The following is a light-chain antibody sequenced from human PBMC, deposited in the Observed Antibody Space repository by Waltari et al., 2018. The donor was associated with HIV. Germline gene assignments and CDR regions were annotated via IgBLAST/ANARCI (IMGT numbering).Light chain of an antibody. V-gene: IGLV1-40*01. CDR3: QSYDSSLSGYVV. Sequence: QSVLTQPPSVSGAPGQRVTISCTGSSSNIGAGYDVHWYQQLPGTAPKLLIYGNSQRPSGVPDRFSGSKSGTSASLAITGLQAEDEADYYCQSYDSSLSGYVVFGGGTKLSVL. CDR1: SSNIGAGYD. CDR2: GNS. J-gene: IGLJ2*01.